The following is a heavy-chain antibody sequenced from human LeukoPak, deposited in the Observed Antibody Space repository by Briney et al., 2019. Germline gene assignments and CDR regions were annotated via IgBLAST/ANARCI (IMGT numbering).Heavy chain of an antibody. Sequence: ASVKVSCKASGYTFTGYYMHWLRKAPGQGLEWMGWINPNSGGTNYAQKFQGRVTMTRDTSISTAYMELSRLRSDDTAVCYCARGIVGAVAGIYFGYWGQGTLVTVSS. D-gene: IGHD6-19*01. J-gene: IGHJ4*02. V-gene: IGHV1-2*02. CDR2: INPNSGGT. CDR1: GYTFTGYY. CDR3: ARGIVGAVAGIYFGY.